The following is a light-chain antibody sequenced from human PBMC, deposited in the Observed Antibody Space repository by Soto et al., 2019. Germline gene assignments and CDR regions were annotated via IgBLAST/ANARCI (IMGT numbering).Light chain of an antibody. V-gene: IGLV2-14*01. CDR1: SSDVGGYNF. CDR2: EDS. CDR3: SSYINSSTLV. Sequence: QSALTQPASVSGSPGQSITISCTGTSSDVGGYNFVSWYQHHPGKAPKLMIYEDSNRPSGVSNRFSGSKSGNTASLTISGLQAEDEADYYCSSYINSSTLVFGGGTKVTVL. J-gene: IGLJ3*02.